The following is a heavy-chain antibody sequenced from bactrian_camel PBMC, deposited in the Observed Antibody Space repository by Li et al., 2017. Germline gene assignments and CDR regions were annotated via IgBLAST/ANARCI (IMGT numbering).Heavy chain of an antibody. V-gene: IGHV3S1*01. Sequence: QLVESGGGSVQAGGSLRLSCAGSGYTYSTYCMGWFRQAPGKEREGVVIISTNGGSTYYADSVKGRFTISKGNANKILYLQMNNLKPEDTSMYYCAADRLKCLGATWDGPVWNYWGQGTQVTVS. CDR3: AADRLKCLGATWDGPVWNY. J-gene: IGHJ4*01. D-gene: IGHD4*01. CDR1: GYTYSTYC. CDR2: ISTNGGST.